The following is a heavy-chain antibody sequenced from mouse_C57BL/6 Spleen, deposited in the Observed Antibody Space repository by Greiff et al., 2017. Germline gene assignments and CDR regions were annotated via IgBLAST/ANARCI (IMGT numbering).Heavy chain of an antibody. V-gene: IGHV5-4*01. CDR3: AREERGGRAY. CDR2: ISDGGSYT. CDR1: GFTFSSYA. J-gene: IGHJ3*01. Sequence: DVHLVESGGGLVKPGGSLKLSCAASGFTFSSYAMSWVRQTPEKRLEWVATISDGGSYTYYPDNVKGRFSISRDNAKNNLYLQMSHLKSEDTAMYYCAREERGGRAYWGQGTLVTVSA.